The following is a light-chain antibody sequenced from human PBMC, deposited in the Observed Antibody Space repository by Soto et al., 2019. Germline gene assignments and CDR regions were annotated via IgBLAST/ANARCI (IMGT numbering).Light chain of an antibody. V-gene: IGKV1-27*01. Sequence: DIQVTQSPSSLSASVGDRVTITCRTSRGVTNDLAWYQQKPGKVPKLLIYDASTLQSGVPSRFSGRGSGTDFTLTISNLQPDDVATYYCQNYGGAPLSFGGGTKVEIK. CDR2: DAS. J-gene: IGKJ4*01. CDR1: RGVTND. CDR3: QNYGGAPLS.